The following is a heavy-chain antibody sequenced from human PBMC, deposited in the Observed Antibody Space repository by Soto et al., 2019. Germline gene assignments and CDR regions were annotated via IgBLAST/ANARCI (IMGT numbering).Heavy chain of an antibody. Sequence: QVQLQESGPGLVKPSQTLSLTCTVSGGSISSNTYYWSWIRQHPGKGLEWIGYIYYSGSTYYNPSLKSRVTISVDTSKNRFSLKLSSVTAADTAVYYCARDVGFCSGGNCYPYNWFDPWGQGTLVTVSS. CDR1: GGSISSNTYY. V-gene: IGHV4-31*03. CDR2: IYYSGST. D-gene: IGHD2-15*01. J-gene: IGHJ5*02. CDR3: ARDVGFCSGGNCYPYNWFDP.